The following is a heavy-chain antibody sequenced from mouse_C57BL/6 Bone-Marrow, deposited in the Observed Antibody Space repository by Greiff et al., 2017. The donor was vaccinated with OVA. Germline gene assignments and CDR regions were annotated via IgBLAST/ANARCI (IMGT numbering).Heavy chain of an antibody. Sequence: EVMLVESGPVLVKPGASVKMSCKASGYTFTDYYMNWVKQSHGKSLEWIGVINPYNGGTSYNQKFKGKATLTVDKSSSTAYMELNSLTSEDSAVYYCARYPLYYDYDWYAMDYWGQGTSVTVSS. CDR1: GYTFTDYY. V-gene: IGHV1-19*01. CDR2: INPYNGGT. CDR3: ARYPLYYDYDWYAMDY. D-gene: IGHD2-4*01. J-gene: IGHJ4*01.